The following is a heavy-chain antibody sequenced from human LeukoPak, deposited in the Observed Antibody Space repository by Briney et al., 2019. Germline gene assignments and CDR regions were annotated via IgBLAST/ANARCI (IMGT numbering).Heavy chain of an antibody. V-gene: IGHV1-69*05. CDR2: IIPIFGTA. D-gene: IGHD3-22*01. CDR3: ARVPAWDYYDSSGYYYDYFDY. J-gene: IGHJ4*02. CDR1: GGTFSSYA. Sequence: SVKVSCKASGGTFSSYAISWVRQAPGQGLEWMGGIIPIFGTANYAQKFQGRVTITTDESTSTAYMELSSLRSEDTAVYYCARVPAWDYYDSSGYYYDYFDYWGQGTLVTVSS.